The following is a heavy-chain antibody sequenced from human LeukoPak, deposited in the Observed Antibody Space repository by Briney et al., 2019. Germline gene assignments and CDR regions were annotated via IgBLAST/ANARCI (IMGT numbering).Heavy chain of an antibody. CDR2: ISTYNGNT. CDR3: ARELEEGSWNY. J-gene: IGHJ4*02. CDR1: GYTFTSYG. Sequence: ASVKVSCKASGYTFTSYGISWVRQAPGQGLEWMGWISTYNGNTNYAQKLQGRVTMTTDTSTSTAYMELRSLRSEDTAVYYCARELEEGSWNYWGQGTLVTVSS. D-gene: IGHD3-3*01. V-gene: IGHV1-18*01.